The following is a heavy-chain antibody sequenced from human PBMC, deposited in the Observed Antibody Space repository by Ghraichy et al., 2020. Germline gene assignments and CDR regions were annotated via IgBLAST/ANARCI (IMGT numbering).Heavy chain of an antibody. Sequence: ESLNISCAVYGGSFSGYYWSWIRQPPGKGLEWIGEINHSGSTNYNPSLKSRVTISVDTSKNQFSLKLSSVTAADTAVYYCASMTGSSWARYYYYGMDVWGQGTTVTVSS. J-gene: IGHJ6*02. CDR1: GGSFSGYY. CDR2: INHSGST. V-gene: IGHV4-34*01. CDR3: ASMTGSSWARYYYYGMDV. D-gene: IGHD6-13*01.